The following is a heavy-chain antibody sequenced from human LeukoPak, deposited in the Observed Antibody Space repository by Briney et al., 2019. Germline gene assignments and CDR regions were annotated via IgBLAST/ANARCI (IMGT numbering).Heavy chain of an antibody. D-gene: IGHD6-19*01. CDR1: GGSVGGFY. V-gene: IGHV4-4*09. CDR3: ATGGAYTSGWYNI. CDR2: IFSSGGT. Sequence: SETLSHTCTVSGGSVGGFYWTWLRQPPGGGMQGIGFIFSSGGTNYNPSLKSRVAISTDTSKNQVSLRVTSVTAADTAVYYCATGGAYTSGWYNIWGQGTLVSVSS. J-gene: IGHJ4*02.